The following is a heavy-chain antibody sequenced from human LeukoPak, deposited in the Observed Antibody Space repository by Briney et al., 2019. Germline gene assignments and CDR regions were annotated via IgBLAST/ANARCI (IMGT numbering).Heavy chain of an antibody. J-gene: IGHJ4*02. CDR2: MESTGNS. CDR1: GGSISTYH. Sequence: SGTLSLTCSVSGGSISTYHWNWIRRPPGRGLEWIGYMESTGNSTYSPSLKSRVAIFVDTSKNQVVLNLNSVTAADTAVYYCARDKQHSYGRYFDHWGQGILVTVSS. CDR3: ARDKQHSYGRYFDH. D-gene: IGHD5-18*01. V-gene: IGHV4-59*13.